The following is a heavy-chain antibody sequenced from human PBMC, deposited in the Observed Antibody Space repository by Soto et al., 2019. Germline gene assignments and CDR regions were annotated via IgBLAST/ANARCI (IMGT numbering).Heavy chain of an antibody. Sequence: GGSLRLSCAASGFTFSSYWMTWVRQAPGKGLEWVANIKQDESGKYYLDSVKGRFTISRDNAKNSLYLQMNSLRAEDTAVYYCARVYYDYIWGSYPLNYWGQGTLVTVSS. V-gene: IGHV3-7*01. CDR1: GFTFSSYW. D-gene: IGHD3-16*02. CDR3: ARVYYDYIWGSYPLNY. J-gene: IGHJ4*02. CDR2: IKQDESGK.